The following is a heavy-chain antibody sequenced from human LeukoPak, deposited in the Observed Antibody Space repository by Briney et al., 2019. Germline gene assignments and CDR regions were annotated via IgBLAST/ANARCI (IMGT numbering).Heavy chain of an antibody. Sequence: PGGSLRLSCAASGFTFRSYWMSWVRQAQGKGLDWVANIKVDGSARYYVDSVKGRFTISRDNAKNSLYLEMNSLRAEDTAVYYCGRGTSSSPNWFDPWGQGTLVTVSS. V-gene: IGHV3-7*04. CDR2: IKVDGSAR. CDR3: GRGTSSSPNWFDP. J-gene: IGHJ5*02. D-gene: IGHD6-13*01. CDR1: GFTFRSYW.